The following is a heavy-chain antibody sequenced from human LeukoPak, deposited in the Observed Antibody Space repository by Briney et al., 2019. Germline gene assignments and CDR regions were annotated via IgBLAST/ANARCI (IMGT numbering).Heavy chain of an antibody. CDR1: GFTLNMYA. V-gene: IGHV3-23*01. J-gene: IGHJ4*02. CDR3: SKIAASDPIDF. D-gene: IGHD6-13*01. CDR2: LTGSGHNT. Sequence: GGSLRLSCAASGFTLNMYAMNWVRQAPGKGLDWLSSLTGSGHNTYYTDSVEGRFTISRDNSKNTLYLQMNSLRPEDTAIYYCSKIAASDPIDFWGQGTLVIVSS.